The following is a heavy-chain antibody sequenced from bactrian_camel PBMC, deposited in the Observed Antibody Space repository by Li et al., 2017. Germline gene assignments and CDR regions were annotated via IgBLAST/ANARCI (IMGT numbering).Heavy chain of an antibody. Sequence: HVQLVESGGGSMQAGGSLVLSCADSRYTFTNNCMGWFRQAPGKEREGVAAICPRGDGVYYAGSVKGRFTISLDDVNHMLYLQMNNLKPEDTAMYYCAADDGMLPIQALAVDRYKYWGRGTQVTVS. CDR3: AADDGMLPIQALAVDRYKY. D-gene: IGHD3*01. V-gene: IGHV3-3*01. J-gene: IGHJ4*01. CDR1: RYTFTNNC. CDR2: ICPRGDGV.